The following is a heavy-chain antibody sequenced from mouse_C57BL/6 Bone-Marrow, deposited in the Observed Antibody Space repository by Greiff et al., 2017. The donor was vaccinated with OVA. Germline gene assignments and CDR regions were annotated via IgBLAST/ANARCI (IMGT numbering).Heavy chain of an antibody. V-gene: IGHV1-55*01. CDR2: IYPGSGST. Sequence: QVQLQQSGAELVKPGASVKMSCKASGYTFTSYWITWVKQRPGQGLEWIGDIYPGSGSTNYNEKFKSKATLTVDTSSSTAYMQLSSLTSEDAAVYDCASFLRQWGFAYGGQGTLVTVAA. CDR1: GYTFTSYW. D-gene: IGHD1-1*01. CDR3: ASFLRQWGFAY. J-gene: IGHJ3*01.